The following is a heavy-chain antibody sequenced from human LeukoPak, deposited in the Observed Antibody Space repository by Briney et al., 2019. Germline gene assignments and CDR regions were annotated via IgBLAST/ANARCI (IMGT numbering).Heavy chain of an antibody. Sequence: GASVKVSCKASGYTLTDYYMHWVRQAPGQGLEWMGRINPNSGGTNYAQKFQGRVTMTRDTSTSTVYMELSSLRSEDTAVYYCASTNYYGSGSEYYYYYGMDVWGQGTTVTVSS. CDR1: GYTLTDYY. CDR3: ASTNYYGSGSEYYYYYGMDV. V-gene: IGHV1-2*06. D-gene: IGHD3-10*01. CDR2: INPNSGGT. J-gene: IGHJ6*02.